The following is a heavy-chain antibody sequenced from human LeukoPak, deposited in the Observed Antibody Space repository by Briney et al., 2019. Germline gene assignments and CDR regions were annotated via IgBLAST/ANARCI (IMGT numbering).Heavy chain of an antibody. CDR1: GFTFRSHA. Sequence: PGGSLRLSCVGSGFTFRSHAMSWVRQAPEKGLEFVSGIYENGGTTYYADSVKGRFSISRDNSKNTLYLQMDSLRAEDTAVYYCAKEFVVAATRGAFDIWGQGTMVTVSS. V-gene: IGHV3-23*01. J-gene: IGHJ3*02. CDR3: AKEFVVAATRGAFDI. CDR2: IYENGGTT. D-gene: IGHD2-15*01.